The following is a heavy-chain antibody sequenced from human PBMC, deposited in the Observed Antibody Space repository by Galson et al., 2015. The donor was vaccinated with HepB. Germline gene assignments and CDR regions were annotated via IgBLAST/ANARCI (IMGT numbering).Heavy chain of an antibody. J-gene: IGHJ4*02. CDR3: AKGRLRYFDWSHDY. CDR2: ISYDGSNK. CDR1: GFTFSSYA. D-gene: IGHD3-9*01. Sequence: SLRLSCAASGFTFSSYAMHWVRQAPGKGLEWVAVISYDGSNKHYADSVKGRFTISRDNSKNTLYLQMNSLRAEDTAVYYCAKGRLRYFDWSHDYWGQGTLVTVSS. V-gene: IGHV3-30*04.